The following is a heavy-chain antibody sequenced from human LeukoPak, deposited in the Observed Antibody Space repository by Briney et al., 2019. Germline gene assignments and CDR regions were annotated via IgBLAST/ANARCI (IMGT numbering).Heavy chain of an antibody. D-gene: IGHD3-10*01. CDR2: IVNSGGST. CDR3: AKGQRGFDY. CDR1: GFTFRTFG. V-gene: IGHV3-23*01. J-gene: IGHJ4*02. Sequence: GGSLRLSCAASGFTFRTFGMSWVRQAPGKGLEWVSSIVNSGGSTYYADSVKGRFTISRDNSKNTLYLQMNSLRAEDTAVYYCAKGQRGFDYWGQGTLVTVSS.